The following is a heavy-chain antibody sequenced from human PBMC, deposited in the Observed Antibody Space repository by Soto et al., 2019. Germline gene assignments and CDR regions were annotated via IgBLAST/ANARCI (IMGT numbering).Heavy chain of an antibody. Sequence: SETPTLTCAVYGGSFSGYYWSWIRQPPGKGLEWIGEINHSGSTNYNPSLKSRVTISVDMSKNQFSLKLSSVTAADTAVYYCAREEPAYYDDSSGLIDYWGQGTLVSVS. V-gene: IGHV4-34*01. CDR3: AREEPAYYDDSSGLIDY. D-gene: IGHD3-22*01. J-gene: IGHJ4*02. CDR2: INHSGST. CDR1: GGSFSGYY.